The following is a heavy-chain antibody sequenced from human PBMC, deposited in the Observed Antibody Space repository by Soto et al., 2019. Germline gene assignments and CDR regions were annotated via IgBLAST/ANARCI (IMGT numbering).Heavy chain of an antibody. CDR2: INHSGST. V-gene: IGHV4-34*01. Sequence: PSETLSLTCAVYGGSFSGYYWSWIRQPPGKGLEWIGEINHSGSTNYNPSLKSRVTISVDTSKNQFSLKLSSVTAADTAVYYCARGYYYGSGSYYSRSYYYYYGMDVWCQGTTVTVSS. CDR3: ARGYYYGSGSYYSRSYYYYYGMDV. J-gene: IGHJ6*02. D-gene: IGHD3-10*01. CDR1: GGSFSGYY.